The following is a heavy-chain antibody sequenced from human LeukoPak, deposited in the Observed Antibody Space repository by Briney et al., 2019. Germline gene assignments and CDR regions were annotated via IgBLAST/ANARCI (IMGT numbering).Heavy chain of an antibody. CDR2: ISGSGGST. J-gene: IGHJ4*02. CDR3: ARGAYNFDYPKYYFDY. V-gene: IGHV3-23*01. Sequence: PGGSLRLSCAASGFTFSSYAMSWVRQAPGKGLEWVSAISGSGGSTYYADSVKGRFTISRDNSKNTLYLQMNSLRAEDTAVYYCARGAYNFDYPKYYFDYWGQGTLVTVSS. D-gene: IGHD3-9*01. CDR1: GFTFSSYA.